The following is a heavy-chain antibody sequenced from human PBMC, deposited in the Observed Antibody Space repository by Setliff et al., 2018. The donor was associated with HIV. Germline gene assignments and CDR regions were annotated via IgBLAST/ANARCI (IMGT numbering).Heavy chain of an antibody. CDR3: ARFYDYYGHRLDY. J-gene: IGHJ4*02. CDR2: IYSNGRT. Sequence: PSETLSLTCTVSGGSITSGSYYWSWIRQPAGKGLEWIGRIYSNGRTTHNPSLKSRVTISRDTSENQFSLRLSSVTAADTAVYYCARFYDYYGHRLDYWGQGTQVTVSS. CDR1: GGSITSGSYY. V-gene: IGHV4-61*02. D-gene: IGHD3-16*01.